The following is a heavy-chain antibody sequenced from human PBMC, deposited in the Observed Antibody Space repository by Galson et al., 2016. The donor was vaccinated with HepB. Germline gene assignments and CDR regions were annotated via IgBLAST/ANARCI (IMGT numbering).Heavy chain of an antibody. CDR2: MSYDGSKI. Sequence: SLRLSCAASGFAFGTYVMHWVRQPPGKGLEWVALMSYDGSKIYYADSVKGRVTISRDNSNNTLFLDMNNLGSEDTALYFCAKTGGVPYMRSGMWYYFDNWGQGTLVTVSA. D-gene: IGHD6-25*01. V-gene: IGHV3-30*18. J-gene: IGHJ4*02. CDR3: AKTGGVPYMRSGMWYYFDN. CDR1: GFAFGTYV.